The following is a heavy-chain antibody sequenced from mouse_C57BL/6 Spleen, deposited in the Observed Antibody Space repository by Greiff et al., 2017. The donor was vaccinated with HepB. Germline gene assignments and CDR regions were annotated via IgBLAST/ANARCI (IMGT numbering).Heavy chain of an antibody. D-gene: IGHD3-1*01. J-gene: IGHJ2*01. CDR2: INPSSGYT. Sequence: VQLQQSGAELVKPGPPLKMSCKASGYTFTSYTMHCVKQRPGQGPEWIGYINPSSGYTKYNQKFKDKATLTADKSSSTAYMQLSSLTSEDSAVYYCARKSTRASYWGQGTTLTVSS. CDR3: ARKSTRASY. V-gene: IGHV1-4*01. CDR1: GYTFTSYT.